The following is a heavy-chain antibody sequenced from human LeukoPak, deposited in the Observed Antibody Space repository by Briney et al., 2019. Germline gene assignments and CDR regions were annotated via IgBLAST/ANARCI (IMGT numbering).Heavy chain of an antibody. Sequence: AVKVSCKASGGTFSSHTITWVRQAPGQGLEWMGGINIIFGTANYAQKFQGRVTIIADESTSTAYMELSSLRSEDTAVYYCAGEGGQWLVRYWGQGTLVTVSS. CDR3: AGEGGQWLVRY. D-gene: IGHD6-19*01. J-gene: IGHJ4*02. V-gene: IGHV1-69*13. CDR1: GGTFSSHT. CDR2: INIIFGTA.